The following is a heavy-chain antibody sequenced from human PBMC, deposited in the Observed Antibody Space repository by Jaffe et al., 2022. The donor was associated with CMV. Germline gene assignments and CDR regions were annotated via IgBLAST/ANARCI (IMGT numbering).Heavy chain of an antibody. V-gene: IGHV4-59*01. D-gene: IGHD3-3*01. J-gene: IGHJ4*02. CDR3: ARVVASRTYESWSGYSFDY. Sequence: QVQLQESGPGLVKPSETLSLTCSVSGSSMSNYYWSWIRQSPGKGLEWIGYIHDSGSTDNNPSLKSRVTISVDTSKNQFSLKLSSVTAADTAIYYCARVVASRTYESWSGYSFDYWGQGIRVTVSS. CDR2: IHDSGST. CDR1: GSSMSNYY.